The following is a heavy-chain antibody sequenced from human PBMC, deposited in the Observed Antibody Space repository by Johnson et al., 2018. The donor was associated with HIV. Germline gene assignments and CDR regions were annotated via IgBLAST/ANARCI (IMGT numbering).Heavy chain of an antibody. CDR2: IAYDGSNK. CDR1: GFTFSSYA. V-gene: IGHV3-30*18. CDR3: AKHYQGWGLLPVVAFDI. D-gene: IGHD1-26*01. Sequence: QVQLVESGGGVVQPGKSLRLSCAASGFTFSSYAIHWVRQAPGKGLEWVAIIAYDGSNKYYADSVKGRFTISRDNSKNTLYLQVNSLRPEDTAVYYCAKHYQGWGLLPVVAFDIWGQGTLITVSS. J-gene: IGHJ3*02.